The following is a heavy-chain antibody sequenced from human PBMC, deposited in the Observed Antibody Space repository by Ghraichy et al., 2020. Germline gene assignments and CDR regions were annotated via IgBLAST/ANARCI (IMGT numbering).Heavy chain of an antibody. J-gene: IGHJ6*03. CDR3: AGAVEIQWLAYYYYYYYMDV. CDR2: IYYSGST. V-gene: IGHV4-39*01. D-gene: IGHD6-19*01. CDR1: GGSISSSSYY. Sequence: SETLSLTCTVSGGSISSSSYYWGWIRQPPGKGLEWIGSIYYSGSTYYNPSLKSRVTISVDTSKNQFSLKLGSVTAADTAVYYCAGAVEIQWLAYYYYYYYMDVWGKGTTVTVSS.